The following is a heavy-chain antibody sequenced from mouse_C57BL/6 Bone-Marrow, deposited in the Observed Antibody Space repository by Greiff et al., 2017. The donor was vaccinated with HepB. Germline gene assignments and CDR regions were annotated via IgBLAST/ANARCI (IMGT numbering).Heavy chain of an antibody. Sequence: EVKLMESVAELVRPGASVKLSCTASGFNIKNTYMHWVKQRPEQGLEWIGRSDPANGNTKYAPKFQGKATITADTSSNTAYLQLSSLKSEDTAIDYCARWLLRGFDYWGQGTTLTVSS. CDR2: SDPANGNT. V-gene: IGHV14-3*01. CDR3: ARWLLRGFDY. D-gene: IGHD2-3*01. CDR1: GFNIKNTY. J-gene: IGHJ2*01.